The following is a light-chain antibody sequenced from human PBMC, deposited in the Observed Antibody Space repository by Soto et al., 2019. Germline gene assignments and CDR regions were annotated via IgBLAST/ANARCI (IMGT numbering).Light chain of an antibody. CDR2: DAS. V-gene: IGKV1-5*01. CDR1: QSISGW. Sequence: DIQMTQSPSTLSASVGDTVTITCRAGQSISGWLAWYQQRPGTAPKVLIYDASYLESGVPSRFSASGSGTEFTLTISSLQPDDFATYYCQRYDSYSMYTLGQGTKLEIK. J-gene: IGKJ2*01. CDR3: QRYDSYSMYT.